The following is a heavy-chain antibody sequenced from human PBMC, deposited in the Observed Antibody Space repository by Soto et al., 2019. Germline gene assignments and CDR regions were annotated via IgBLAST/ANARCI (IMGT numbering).Heavy chain of an antibody. Sequence: GGSLRLSCSASGFTFSSYAMHWVRQAPGKGLEYVSAISSNGGSTYYADSVKGRFTISRDNSKNTLYLQMSSLRAEDTAVYYCVSGVARLSLVYWGQGTLVTVSS. J-gene: IGHJ4*02. CDR2: ISSNGGST. D-gene: IGHD2-15*01. V-gene: IGHV3-64D*08. CDR1: GFTFSSYA. CDR3: VSGVARLSLVY.